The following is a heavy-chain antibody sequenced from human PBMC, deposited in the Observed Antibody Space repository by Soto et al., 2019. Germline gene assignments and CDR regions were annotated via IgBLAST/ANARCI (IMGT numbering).Heavy chain of an antibody. D-gene: IGHD6-19*01. CDR2: ISSSSTI. J-gene: IGHJ4*02. Sequence: EVQLVESGGDLVQPGGSLRLSCAASGFTFSTYSMNWVRQAPGKGLEWVSSISSSSTIYYADSVKGRFTISRDNVQNSLYRQMHSLGAEDTAVYYCARERGSGWTFDYWGQGTLVTVSS. CDR1: GFTFSTYS. CDR3: ARERGSGWTFDY. V-gene: IGHV3-48*01.